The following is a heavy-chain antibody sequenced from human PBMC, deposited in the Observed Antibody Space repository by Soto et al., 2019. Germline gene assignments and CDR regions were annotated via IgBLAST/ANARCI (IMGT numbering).Heavy chain of an antibody. Sequence: QLQLQESGPGLVKPSESLSLTCTVSSGSISSSYYYWGWIRQPPGKGLEWIGAIYYTGSTYYNPPLKSRVTISVDTAKNQFSRKMSSVTAADTAVYFCARQAGAFGYYMDVWGKGATVTVSS. CDR2: IYYTGST. J-gene: IGHJ6*03. V-gene: IGHV4-39*01. CDR3: ARQAGAFGYYMDV. CDR1: SGSISSSYYY. D-gene: IGHD3-16*01.